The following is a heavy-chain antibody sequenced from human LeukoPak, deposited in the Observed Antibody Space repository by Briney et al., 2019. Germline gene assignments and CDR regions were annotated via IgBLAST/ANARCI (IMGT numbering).Heavy chain of an antibody. J-gene: IGHJ6*02. D-gene: IGHD6-19*01. CDR1: GDSVSSNSAA. Sequence: SQTLSLTCAISGDSVSSNSAAWNWIRQSPSRGLEWLGRTYYRSKWYNDYAVSVKSRITINPDTSKNQFSLQLNSVTPEDTAVYYCARDSRGWYGDYYYYYGMDVWGQGTTVTVSS. CDR3: ARDSRGWYGDYYYYYGMDV. CDR2: TYYRSKWYN. V-gene: IGHV6-1*01.